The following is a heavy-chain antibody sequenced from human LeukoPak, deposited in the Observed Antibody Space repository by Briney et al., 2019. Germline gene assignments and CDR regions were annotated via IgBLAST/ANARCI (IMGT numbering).Heavy chain of an antibody. Sequence: GGSLRLSCEASGFTFSNYGMNWVRQAPGKGLEWVAVIWYDGSNKYYADSVKGRFTISRDNSKNTLYLQMNSLRAEVTAVYYCAKTVEQWGFDYWGQGTLVTVSS. D-gene: IGHD1-26*01. CDR2: IWYDGSNK. CDR1: GFTFSNYG. V-gene: IGHV3-33*06. J-gene: IGHJ4*02. CDR3: AKTVEQWGFDY.